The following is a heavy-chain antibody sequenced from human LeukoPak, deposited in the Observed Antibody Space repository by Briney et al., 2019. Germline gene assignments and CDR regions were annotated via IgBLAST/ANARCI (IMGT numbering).Heavy chain of an antibody. V-gene: IGHV3-33*01. CDR3: ARDKFGGSSSLIDY. D-gene: IGHD6-13*01. J-gene: IGHJ4*02. Sequence: GESLRLSCAASGFTFNSYGMHWVRQAPGKGLEWVAVIWYDGSNKFYADSVKGRFTISRDNSKNTLYLQMNSLRVEDTAVYYCARDKFGGSSSLIDYWGQGTLVTVSS. CDR2: IWYDGSNK. CDR1: GFTFNSYG.